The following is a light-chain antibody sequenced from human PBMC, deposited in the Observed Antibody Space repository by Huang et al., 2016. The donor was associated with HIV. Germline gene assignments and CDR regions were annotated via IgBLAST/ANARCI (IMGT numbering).Light chain of an antibody. CDR2: WAS. J-gene: IGKJ2*01. CDR3: QQYYTNYYT. CDR1: QDLLFTAPNKSF. Sequence: DIVMTQSPDSLTVSLGERATINCKSSQDLLFTAPNKSFLAWYQHRPRQPPKLLIYWASTRASDVPDRFSGSGSGTDFTLTINSLQAEDMAVYFCQQYYTNYYTFGQGTKLEIQ. V-gene: IGKV4-1*01.